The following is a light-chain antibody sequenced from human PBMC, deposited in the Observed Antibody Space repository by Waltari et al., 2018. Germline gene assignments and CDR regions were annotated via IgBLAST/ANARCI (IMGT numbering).Light chain of an antibody. J-gene: IGLJ2*01. CDR2: SNS. CDR1: RIETKI. Sequence: SYELTQPVSVSVSLGQTTTITCEGNRIETKIFTWFQQKPGQAPVLVINSNSNRPSWIPERFSASNSGNTATLTITRAQADDEADFYCQVWVTSIAFFGVETKLTVL. CDR3: QVWVTSIAF. V-gene: IGLV3-9*01.